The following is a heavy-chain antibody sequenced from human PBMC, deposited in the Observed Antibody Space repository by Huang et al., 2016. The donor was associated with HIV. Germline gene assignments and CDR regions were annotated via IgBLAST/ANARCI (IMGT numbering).Heavy chain of an antibody. D-gene: IGHD6-19*01. V-gene: IGHV3-21*01. J-gene: IGHJ3*02. CDR2: ISSSSSNI. CDR1: GFTFSSYG. CDR3: ARVGGVAAGTFGTFDI. Sequence: EVQLVESGGGLVKPGGSLRLSCADSGFTFSSYGMNWVRQAAGKVLGWVSSISSSSSNIYYADSVKGRVTISRDNAKNSLYLQMSSLRAEDTAVYYCARVGGVAAGTFGTFDIWGQGTMVTVSS.